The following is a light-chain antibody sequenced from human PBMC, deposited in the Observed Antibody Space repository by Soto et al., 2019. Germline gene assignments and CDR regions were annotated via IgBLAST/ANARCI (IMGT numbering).Light chain of an antibody. Sequence: QTVLTQTPSASGTPGQRVTISCSGSSSNIGDNYVYWYRQLPGTAPKLLIYANSQRPSGVPDRFSGSKSGTSASLAISGLRSEDEADYYCATWDDSLRGVVFGGGTKLTVL. CDR3: ATWDDSLRGVV. V-gene: IGLV1-47*01. CDR2: ANS. J-gene: IGLJ2*01. CDR1: SSNIGDNY.